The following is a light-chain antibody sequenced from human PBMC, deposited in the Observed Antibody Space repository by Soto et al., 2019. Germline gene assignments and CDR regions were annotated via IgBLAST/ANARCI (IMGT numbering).Light chain of an antibody. CDR1: SSDVGGYNY. CDR3: CSYAGSNSFVV. J-gene: IGLJ2*01. CDR2: EVS. V-gene: IGLV2-8*01. Sequence: QSALTQPPSASGSPGQSVTFSCTGTSSDVGGYNYVSWYQHHPGKAPKVMIYEVSKRPSGVPDRFSGSKSGNTASLTVSGLQAEDEADYYCCSYAGSNSFVVFGGGTQLTVL.